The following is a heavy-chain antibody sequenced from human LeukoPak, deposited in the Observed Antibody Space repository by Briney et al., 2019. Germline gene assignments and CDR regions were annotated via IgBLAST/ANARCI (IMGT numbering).Heavy chain of an antibody. CDR1: GFTFSNAW. J-gene: IGHJ4*02. CDR2: INSKTDGGTT. Sequence: PGGSLRLSCAASGFTFSNAWMIWVRQAPGKGLEWVGRINSKTDGGTTDYAAPVKGRFTISREDSKNTLYLQLNSLKTEDTAVYYCTTEFLRISCAGDFTSYWGRGTLVTVS. CDR3: TTEFLRISCAGDFTSY. V-gene: IGHV3-15*01. D-gene: IGHD2-21*02.